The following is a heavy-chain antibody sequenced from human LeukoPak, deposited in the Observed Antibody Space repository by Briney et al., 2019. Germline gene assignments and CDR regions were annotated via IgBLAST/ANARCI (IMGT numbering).Heavy chain of an antibody. CDR2: IYHSGST. CDR1: GYSISSGYY. D-gene: IGHD1-1*01. J-gene: IGHJ5*02. V-gene: IGHV4-38-2*02. CDR3: ARASGDVGTVYQLGFDP. Sequence: SETLSLTCTVSGYSISSGYYWGWIRQPPGKGLEWIGSIYHSGSTYYNPSLKSRVTISVDTSKNQFSLKLSSVTAADTAVYYCARASGDVGTVYQLGFDPWGQGTLVTVSS.